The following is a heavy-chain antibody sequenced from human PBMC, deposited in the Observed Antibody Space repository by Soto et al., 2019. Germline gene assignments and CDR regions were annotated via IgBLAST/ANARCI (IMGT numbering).Heavy chain of an antibody. J-gene: IGHJ5*02. CDR1: GYPFTYYP. V-gene: IGHV1-3*01. CDR2: INVGNGNT. CDR3: AREPLCGGRCYLNYFDP. D-gene: IGHD2-15*01. Sequence: GASVKVSCKASGYPFTYYPIHWVRQAPGQRLEWMGWINVGNGNTEYSENFQGRVTITRDTSASTAYMELSSLRSEDTAVYYCAREPLCGGRCYLNYFDPWGQGTLVTVSS.